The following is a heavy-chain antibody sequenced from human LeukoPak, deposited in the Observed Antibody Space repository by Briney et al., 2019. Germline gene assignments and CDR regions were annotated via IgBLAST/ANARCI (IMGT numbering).Heavy chain of an antibody. CDR3: ARLGVDDYVPIARNSGGLDYYFYMDV. D-gene: IGHD3-16*01. CDR1: GFTFSTYS. CDR2: MSSSGNTI. Sequence: GGSLKVSCAASGFTFSTYSMNWVRQAPGKGLEWISYMSSSGNTIYHADSVKGRFTISRDNAKNSLFLHMGSLRAEDTAVYYCARLGVDDYVPIARNSGGLDYYFYMDVWGKGTTVTVSS. V-gene: IGHV3-48*01. J-gene: IGHJ6*03.